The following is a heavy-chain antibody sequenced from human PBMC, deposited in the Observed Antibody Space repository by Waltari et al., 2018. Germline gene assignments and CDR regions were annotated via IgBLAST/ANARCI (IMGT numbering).Heavy chain of an antibody. D-gene: IGHD1-26*01. V-gene: IGHV4-39*01. CDR3: ARVGPGVYWYFDL. CDR1: GGSIRSSTFY. J-gene: IGHJ2*01. CDR2: ISYSGST. Sequence: QLLLQESGPGLVQPSATLSLTCAVSGGSIRSSTFYWGWVRQPPGKGLEWIGSISYSGSTYYNPSLKSRVTISVDTSKNQFSLNLSSVTAADTSVYYCARVGPGVYWYFDLWGRGTLVRVSS.